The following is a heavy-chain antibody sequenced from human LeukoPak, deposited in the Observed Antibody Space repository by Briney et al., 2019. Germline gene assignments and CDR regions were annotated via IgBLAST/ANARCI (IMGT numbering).Heavy chain of an antibody. V-gene: IGHV3-66*01. D-gene: IGHD3-10*01. J-gene: IGHJ6*02. CDR2: IYTGGST. CDR3: ARDHRTMVRGAKYYYYGMDV. Sequence: GGSLRLSCAASGFTVSGNYMSWVRQAPGKGLECVSVIYTGGSTYYADSVKGRFTISRDNSKNTLYLQMNSLRAEDTAVYYCARDHRTMVRGAKYYYYGMDVWGQGTTVTVSS. CDR1: GFTVSGNY.